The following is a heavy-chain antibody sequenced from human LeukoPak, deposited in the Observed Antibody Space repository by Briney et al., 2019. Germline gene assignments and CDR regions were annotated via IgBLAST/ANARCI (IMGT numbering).Heavy chain of an antibody. Sequence: SETLSLTCTVSGGSISSGSYYWSWIRQPAGKALEWIGRIYTSGSTNYNPSLKSRVTISVDTSKNQFSLKLSSVTAADTAVYYCARGTSPRYCSSTSCSYFDYWGQGTLVTVSS. J-gene: IGHJ4*02. CDR1: GGSISSGSYY. CDR2: IYTSGST. CDR3: ARGTSPRYCSSTSCSYFDY. V-gene: IGHV4-61*02. D-gene: IGHD2-2*01.